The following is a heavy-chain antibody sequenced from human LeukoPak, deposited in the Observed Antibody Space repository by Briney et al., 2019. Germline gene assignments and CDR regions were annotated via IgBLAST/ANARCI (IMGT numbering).Heavy chain of an antibody. V-gene: IGHV1-69*02. CDR1: GGTFSSHT. J-gene: IGHJ5*02. D-gene: IGHD3-16*01. CDR3: ARVRGIMITFGGAAAFDP. Sequence: GASVKVSCKASGGTFSSHTISWVRQAPGQGLEWMGRIIPILGIANYAQKLQGRVTITADKSTSTAYMELSSLRSEDTAVYYCARVRGIMITFGGAAAFDPWGQGTLVTVSS. CDR2: IIPILGIA.